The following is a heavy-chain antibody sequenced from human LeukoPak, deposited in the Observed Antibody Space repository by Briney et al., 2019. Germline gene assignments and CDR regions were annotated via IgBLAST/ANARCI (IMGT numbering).Heavy chain of an antibody. V-gene: IGHV4-34*01. J-gene: IGHJ4*02. CDR1: GGSFSGYY. D-gene: IGHD4-23*01. CDR3: ARFFSVDYFDC. CDR2: INHSGST. Sequence: PSETLSLTCAVYGGSFSGYYWSWIRQPPGKGLEWIGEINHSGSTNYNPSLKSRVTISVDTSKNQFSLKLSSVPAADTAVYYCARFFSVDYFDCWGQGTLVTVSS.